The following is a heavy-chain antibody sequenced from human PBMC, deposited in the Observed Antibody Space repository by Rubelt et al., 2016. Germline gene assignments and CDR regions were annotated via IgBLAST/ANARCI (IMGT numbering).Heavy chain of an antibody. Sequence: EVQLLESGGGLVQPGGSLRLSCAASGFTFSNYAMSWVRQAPGKGLEWVSAISGGGGNTYYADSVQGRFTISRDNSKNTLYLQMNSLRPEDTALYYCAKMSSSWYVGPYYVDYWGQGTLVTVSS. CDR1: GFTFSNYA. J-gene: IGHJ4*02. D-gene: IGHD6-13*01. V-gene: IGHV3-23*01. CDR2: ISGGGGNT. CDR3: AKMSSSWYVGPYYVDY.